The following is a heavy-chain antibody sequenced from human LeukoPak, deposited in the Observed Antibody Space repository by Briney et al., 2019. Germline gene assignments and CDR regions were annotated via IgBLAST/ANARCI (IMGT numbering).Heavy chain of an antibody. J-gene: IGHJ4*02. Sequence: GGSLTLSCAASGFTFSSYTMSWVRQAPGKGLEWVSTISGSGGSTHYADSVKGRFTISRDNSENTLYLQVNSLRAEDTAVYYCAKEMSTWDYWGQGTRVPVSS. CDR1: GFTFSSYT. CDR2: ISGSGGST. V-gene: IGHV3-23*01. CDR3: AKEMSTWDY.